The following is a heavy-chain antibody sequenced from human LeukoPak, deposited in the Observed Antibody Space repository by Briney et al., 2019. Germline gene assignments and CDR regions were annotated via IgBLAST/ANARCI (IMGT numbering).Heavy chain of an antibody. CDR3: ARSRASEYYYDSSGYYY. V-gene: IGHV3-7*01. CDR1: GFTFSSYA. D-gene: IGHD3-22*01. Sequence: GGSLRLSCAASGFTFSSYAMSWVRQAPGKGLEWVANIKQDGSEKYYVDSVKGRFTISRDNAKNSLYLQMNSLRAEDTAVYYCARSRASEYYYDSSGYYYWGQGTLVTVSS. CDR2: IKQDGSEK. J-gene: IGHJ4*02.